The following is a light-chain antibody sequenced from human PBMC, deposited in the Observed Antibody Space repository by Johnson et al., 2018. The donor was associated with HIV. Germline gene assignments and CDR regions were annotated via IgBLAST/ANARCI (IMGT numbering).Light chain of an antibody. CDR2: DNN. J-gene: IGLJ1*01. Sequence: SVLTQPPSVSAAPGQKVTISCSASSSNIVNIYISWYQHLPGTAPKLLIYDNNKRPSGIPDRFSGSKSGTSATLGIAGLQTGDEADYFCGTWDNSLNFYVFGTATKVTVL. CDR1: SSNIVNIY. V-gene: IGLV1-51*01. CDR3: GTWDNSLNFYV.